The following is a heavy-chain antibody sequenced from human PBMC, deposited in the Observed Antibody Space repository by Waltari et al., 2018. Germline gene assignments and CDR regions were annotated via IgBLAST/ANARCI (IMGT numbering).Heavy chain of an antibody. J-gene: IGHJ4*02. Sequence: HVQLVQSGAEVKKPGASVKVSCKASGYTFTGYYMHWLRQAPSQGLEWMGWINTNSGGTNYAQKFQGRVTMTRDTSISTAYMELSRLRADDTAVYYCARRGGRRAGYSSSWFFDYWGQGTLVTVSS. CDR1: GYTFTGYY. D-gene: IGHD6-13*01. CDR2: INTNSGGT. V-gene: IGHV1-2*02. CDR3: ARRGGRRAGYSSSWFFDY.